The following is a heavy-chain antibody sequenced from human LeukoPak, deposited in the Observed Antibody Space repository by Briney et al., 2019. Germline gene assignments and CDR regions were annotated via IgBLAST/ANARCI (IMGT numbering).Heavy chain of an antibody. CDR1: GFTFSSYS. V-gene: IGHV3-7*01. Sequence: GGSLRLSCAASGFTFSSYSMNWVRQAPGKGLEWVANIKQDGSEKYHVDSVKGRFIISRDNAKNSLYLQMNSLRAEDTAVYYCAREEGYSSSWTRWFDPWGQGTLVTVSS. J-gene: IGHJ5*02. CDR2: IKQDGSEK. CDR3: AREEGYSSSWTRWFDP. D-gene: IGHD6-13*01.